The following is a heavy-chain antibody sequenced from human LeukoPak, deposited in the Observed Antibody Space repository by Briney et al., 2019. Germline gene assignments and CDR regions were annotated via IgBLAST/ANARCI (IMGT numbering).Heavy chain of an antibody. D-gene: IGHD3-10*01. CDR2: MNPNSGNT. CDR3: ARTRRYYGSGSRESPFDY. Sequence: ASVKVSCKASGYTFTSYDINWVRQATGQGLEWMGWMNPNSGNTGYAQKFQGRVTITRNTSISTAYMELSSLRSEDTAVYYCARTRRYYGSGSRESPFDYWGQGTLVTVSS. CDR1: GYTFTSYD. J-gene: IGHJ4*02. V-gene: IGHV1-8*01.